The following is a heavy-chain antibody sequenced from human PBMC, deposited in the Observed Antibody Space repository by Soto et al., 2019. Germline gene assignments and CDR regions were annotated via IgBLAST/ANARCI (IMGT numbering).Heavy chain of an antibody. D-gene: IGHD2-21*01. CDR2: ISGSGGST. V-gene: IGHV3-23*01. J-gene: IGHJ4*02. Sequence: GGSLRLSCAASGFTFTDDYMTWIRQAPGKGLEWVSAISGSGGSTYYADSVKGRFTISRDNSKNTLYLQMNSLRAEDTAVYYCAKVARGDQHFDYWGQGTLVTVSS. CDR3: AKVARGDQHFDY. CDR1: GFTFTDDY.